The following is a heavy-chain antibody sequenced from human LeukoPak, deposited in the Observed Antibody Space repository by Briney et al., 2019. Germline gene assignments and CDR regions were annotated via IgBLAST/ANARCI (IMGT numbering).Heavy chain of an antibody. CDR3: TRRVSATRWFDP. CDR1: GFTFSDYW. V-gene: IGHV3-74*01. Sequence: GGSLRLSCAASGFTFSDYWMHWVRQAPGKGLEWVSRIIGDGSTTIYADSVKGRFTISRDNAENTMCLQMNSLRVEDTAVYYCTRRVSATRWFDPWGQGTLVTVSS. CDR2: IIGDGSTT. J-gene: IGHJ5*02. D-gene: IGHD2-15*01.